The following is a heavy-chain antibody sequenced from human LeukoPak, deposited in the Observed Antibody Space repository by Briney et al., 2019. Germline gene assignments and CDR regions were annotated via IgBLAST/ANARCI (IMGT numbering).Heavy chain of an antibody. CDR3: AREGAAAGRGDY. V-gene: IGHV1-2*02. D-gene: IGHD6-13*01. J-gene: IGHJ4*02. CDR1: GYTLTGYY. CDR2: INPNSGGT. Sequence: GASVNVSCKASGYTLTGYYMHWVRQAHGQGLELMGWINPNSGGTNYAQKFQGRVTMTRDTSISTAYMELSRLRSDDTAVYYCAREGAAAGRGDYWGQGTLVTVSS.